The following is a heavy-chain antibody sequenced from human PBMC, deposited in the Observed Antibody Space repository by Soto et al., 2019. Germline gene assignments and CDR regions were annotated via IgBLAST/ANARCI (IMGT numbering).Heavy chain of an antibody. CDR1: GQSFSGHS. Sequence: QVQLQQWGAGLVKPSETLSLSCAVYGQSFSGHSWAWIRQSPGKGLEWIGEINESGSTYYNPSLKSRVTIPADTSKNQFSLKLSSVSAADTAVYFCARGSGIVALPGELEDVNYDYWGQGTLVNVSS. V-gene: IGHV4-34*01. J-gene: IGHJ4*02. CDR2: INESGST. CDR3: ARGSGIVALPGELEDVNYDY. D-gene: IGHD1-1*01.